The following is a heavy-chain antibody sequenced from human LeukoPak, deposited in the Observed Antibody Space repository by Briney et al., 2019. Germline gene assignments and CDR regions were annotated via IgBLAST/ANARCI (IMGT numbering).Heavy chain of an antibody. CDR3: ANSVSGDFDY. CDR2: ISYDGSNK. CDR1: GFTFSSYG. J-gene: IGHJ4*02. V-gene: IGHV3-33*06. Sequence: GGSLRLSCAASGFTFSSYGIHWVRQAPGKGLERVALISYDGSNKYYADSVKGRFTISRDNSKNTLYLQMNSLRAEDTAVYYCANSVSGDFDYWGQGTLVTVSS. D-gene: IGHD3-10*01.